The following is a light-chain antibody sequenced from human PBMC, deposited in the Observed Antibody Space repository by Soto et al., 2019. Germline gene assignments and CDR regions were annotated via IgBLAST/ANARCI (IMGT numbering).Light chain of an antibody. CDR1: QSVSSSY. V-gene: IGKV3-20*01. CDR3: QQYGSSPRT. J-gene: IGKJ1*01. CDR2: GAS. Sequence: EIVLTQSPGTLALSPGVRDTLSCRASQSVSSSYLAWYHQKPGQAPRLLIYGASSRATGIPDRFSGSGSGTDFTLIISRLEPEDFAVYYCQQYGSSPRTFGQWTQVEIK.